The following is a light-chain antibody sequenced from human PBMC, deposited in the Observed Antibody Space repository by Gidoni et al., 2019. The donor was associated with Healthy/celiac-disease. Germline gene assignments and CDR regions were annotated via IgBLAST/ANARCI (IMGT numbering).Light chain of an antibody. CDR3: SSYTSSSTEV. V-gene: IGLV2-14*01. CDR1: SSDVGGYNY. J-gene: IGLJ1*01. CDR2: EVS. Sequence: QSALTPPASVSGSPGHSITISCTGTSSDVGGYNYVSWYQQHQGKAPKLMIYEVSNRPSGVSNRFSGSKAGNTASLTISGLQAEDEADYYCSSYTSSSTEVFGTGTKVTVL.